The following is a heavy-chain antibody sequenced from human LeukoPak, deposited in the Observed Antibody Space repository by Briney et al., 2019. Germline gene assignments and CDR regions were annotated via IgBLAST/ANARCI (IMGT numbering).Heavy chain of an antibody. CDR1: GYSISSSNW. J-gene: IGHJ4*02. CDR2: IYYSGST. D-gene: IGHD3-10*01. Sequence: SDTLSLTCAVSGYSISSSNWWGWIRQPPGKGLEWIGYIYYSGSTYYNPSLKSRVTISVDTSKNQFSLKMSSVTGADTGVYYCARAGVTAAYYFDYWGQGTLVTVSS. CDR3: ARAGVTAAYYFDY. V-gene: IGHV4-28*03.